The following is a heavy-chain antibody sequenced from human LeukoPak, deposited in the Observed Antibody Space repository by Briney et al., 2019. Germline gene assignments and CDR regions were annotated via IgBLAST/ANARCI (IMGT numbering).Heavy chain of an antibody. V-gene: IGHV1-69*02. J-gene: IGHJ4*02. CDR2: IIPILGIA. D-gene: IGHD6-13*01. CDR1: GGTFSSYT. CDR3: ARAGAARSLPVDY. Sequence: SVKVSCKASGGTFSSYTISWVRQAPGQGLEWMGRIIPILGIANYAQKFQGRVTITADKSTSTAYMELSSLRSEDTAVYYCARAGAARSLPVDYWGQGTLVTVSS.